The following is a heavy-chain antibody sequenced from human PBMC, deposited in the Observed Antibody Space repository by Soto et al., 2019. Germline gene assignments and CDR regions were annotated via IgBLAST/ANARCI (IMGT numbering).Heavy chain of an antibody. D-gene: IGHD3-3*01. Sequence: GRSMRLASAAYGFDFSSNAMRWVRQAPGKGLEWVSSITASSSSTDYADSVKGRFTISRDNSTNTLYLQMNSLPAEDTATYYCANRGKICGVCLGAWGQRPTLTISS. V-gene: IGHV3-23*01. CDR3: ANRGKICGVCLGA. CDR1: GFDFSSNA. J-gene: IGHJ6*02. CDR2: ITASSSST.